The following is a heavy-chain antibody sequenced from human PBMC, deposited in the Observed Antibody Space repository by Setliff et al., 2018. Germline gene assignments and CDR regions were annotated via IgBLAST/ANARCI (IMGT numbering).Heavy chain of an antibody. CDR2: ISAYNGFI. CDR1: GYTFRSYG. D-gene: IGHD2-2*01. CDR3: VREVVVVKSAINYYYYMDV. J-gene: IGHJ6*03. Sequence: GASVKVSCKASGYTFRSYGISWVRQAPGQGLEWMGWISAYNGFIVYAQKFQGRVTMTTDTSTNTAYMEVRSLRSDDTAQYYCVREVVVVKSAINYYYYMDVWGKGTTVTVSS. V-gene: IGHV1-18*01.